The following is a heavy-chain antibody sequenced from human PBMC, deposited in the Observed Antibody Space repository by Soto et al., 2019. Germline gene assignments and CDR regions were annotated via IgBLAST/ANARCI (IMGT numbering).Heavy chain of an antibody. D-gene: IGHD5-12*01. CDR3: ARGPRSCYDYIGPFDY. Sequence: QVQLVQSGAEVKKPGASVKVSCKASGYTFTSYDINWVRQATGQGLEWMGWMNPNSGNTGYAQKFQGRVTMTRNTSISTAYMELSSLRSEDTAVYYCARGPRSCYDYIGPFDYWGQGTLVTVSS. V-gene: IGHV1-8*01. J-gene: IGHJ4*02. CDR1: GYTFTSYD. CDR2: MNPNSGNT.